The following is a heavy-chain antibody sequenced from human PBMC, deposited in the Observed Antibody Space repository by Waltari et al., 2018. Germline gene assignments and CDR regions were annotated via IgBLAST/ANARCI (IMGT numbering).Heavy chain of an antibody. V-gene: IGHV1-69*02. CDR1: GGTFSSYT. Sequence: QVQLVQSGAEVKKPGSSVKVSCKASGGTFSSYTISWVRQAPGQGLEWMGRLIPMLGIANSAQKFQGRVTITADKSTSTAYMELSSLRSEDTAVYYCARATTVVTPLDYWGQGTLVTVSS. J-gene: IGHJ4*02. D-gene: IGHD4-17*01. CDR2: LIPMLGIA. CDR3: ARATTVVTPLDY.